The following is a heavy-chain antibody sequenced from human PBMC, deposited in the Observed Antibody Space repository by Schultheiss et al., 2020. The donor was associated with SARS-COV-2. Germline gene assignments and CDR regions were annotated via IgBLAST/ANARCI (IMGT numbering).Heavy chain of an antibody. Sequence: ASVKVSCKASGYTFTIYDINWVRQATGQGLEWMGWMNPNSGNTGYAQKFQGRVTMTRNTSISTAYMELSSLRSEDTAVYYCARDFQTRVRAPNPQDYYYGMDVWGQGTTVTVSS. J-gene: IGHJ6*02. CDR1: GYTFTIYD. CDR3: ARDFQTRVRAPNPQDYYYGMDV. V-gene: IGHV1-8*01. D-gene: IGHD1-14*01. CDR2: MNPNSGNT.